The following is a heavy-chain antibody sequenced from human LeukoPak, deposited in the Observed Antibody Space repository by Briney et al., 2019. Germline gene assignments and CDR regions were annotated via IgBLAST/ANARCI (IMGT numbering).Heavy chain of an antibody. V-gene: IGHV3-30-3*01. D-gene: IGHD6-19*01. J-gene: IGHJ4*02. CDR2: ISYDGSNK. Sequence: GRSLRLSCAASGFTFSSYAMHWVRQAPGKGLEWVAVISYDGSNKYYADSVKGRFTISRDNSKNTLYLQMNSLRAEDTAVYYCARDQAGEQWLANIDYWGQGTLVTVSS. CDR1: GFTFSSYA. CDR3: ARDQAGEQWLANIDY.